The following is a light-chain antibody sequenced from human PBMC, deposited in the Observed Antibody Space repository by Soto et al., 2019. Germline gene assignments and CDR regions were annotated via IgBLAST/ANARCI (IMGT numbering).Light chain of an antibody. Sequence: EVVLSQSPGTLSLSPGERATLSCRASQSLNSNSLAWYQQNPGQAPRLLIYGASNRATGIPDRFSGSGSGTDFTLAISGLEPEDFAMYFCQQDGSSPWTFGQGTKVDIK. CDR1: QSLNSNS. CDR2: GAS. J-gene: IGKJ1*01. CDR3: QQDGSSPWT. V-gene: IGKV3-20*01.